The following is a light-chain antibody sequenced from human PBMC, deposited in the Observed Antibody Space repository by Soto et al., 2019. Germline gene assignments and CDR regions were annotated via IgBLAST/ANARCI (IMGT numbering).Light chain of an antibody. CDR3: QQRSNWPLLT. CDR1: QSVSSY. CDR2: DAS. V-gene: IGKV3-11*01. Sequence: EIVLTQSPATLSLSPGERATLSCRASQSVSSYLAWYQQKPGQAPRLLIYDASNRATGIPARLSGSGSGTDFTLTISSLEPEVFAVYYCQQRSNWPLLTFGGGTKVEIK. J-gene: IGKJ4*01.